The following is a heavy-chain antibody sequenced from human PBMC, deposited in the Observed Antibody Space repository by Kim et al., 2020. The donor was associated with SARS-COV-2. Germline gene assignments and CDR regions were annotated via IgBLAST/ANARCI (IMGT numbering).Heavy chain of an antibody. Sequence: SETLSLTCTVSGGSISSYYWSWIRQPPGKGLEWIGYIYYSGSTNYNPSLKSRVTISVDTSKNQFSLKLSSVTAADTAVYYCARAGVGPFDYWGQGTLVTVSS. V-gene: IGHV4-59*13. J-gene: IGHJ4*02. CDR1: GGSISSYY. CDR2: IYYSGST. CDR3: ARAGVGPFDY. D-gene: IGHD7-27*01.